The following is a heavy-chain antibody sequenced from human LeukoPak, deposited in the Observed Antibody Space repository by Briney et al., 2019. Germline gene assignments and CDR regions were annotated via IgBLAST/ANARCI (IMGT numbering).Heavy chain of an antibody. D-gene: IGHD3-9*01. V-gene: IGHV3-33*01. CDR3: ARTPYDILTGYYLDY. J-gene: IGHJ4*02. Sequence: GRSLRLSCAASGFTFSSYGVHWVRQAPGKGLEWVAVIWYDGSNKYYADSVKGRFTISRDNSKNTLYLQMNSLRAEDTAVYYCARTPYDILTGYYLDYWGQGTLVTVSS. CDR2: IWYDGSNK. CDR1: GFTFSSYG.